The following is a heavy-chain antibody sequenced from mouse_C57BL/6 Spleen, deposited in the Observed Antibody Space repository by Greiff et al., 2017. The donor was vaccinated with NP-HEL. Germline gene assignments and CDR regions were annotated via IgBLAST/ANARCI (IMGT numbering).Heavy chain of an antibody. D-gene: IGHD1-1*01. CDR2: IDPENGDT. V-gene: IGHV14-4*01. CDR1: GFNIKDDY. J-gene: IGHJ2*01. CDR3: TFLYYYGSSSYYFDY. Sequence: VQLKQSGAELVRPGASVKLSCTASGFNIKDDYMHWVKQRPEQGLEWIGWIDPENGDTEYASKFQGKATITADTSSNTAYLQLSSLTSEDTAVYYCTFLYYYGSSSYYFDYWGQGTTLTVSS.